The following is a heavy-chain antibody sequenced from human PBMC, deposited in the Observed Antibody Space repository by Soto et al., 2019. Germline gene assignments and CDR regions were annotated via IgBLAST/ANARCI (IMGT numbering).Heavy chain of an antibody. V-gene: IGHV2-5*01. CDR1: GFSLTTRGLD. CDR2: ISWNDHK. J-gene: IGHJ4*02. CDR3: ARTGAY. Sequence: SGPKLVNTTQTLTLTVAFAGFSLTTRGLDVGWIRQPPGKALEWLALISWNDHKRYSPSLKSRLTIAKDTSKNQVVLTMTNMDPVDTATYYCARTGAYWGQGILVTVSS. D-gene: IGHD1-26*01.